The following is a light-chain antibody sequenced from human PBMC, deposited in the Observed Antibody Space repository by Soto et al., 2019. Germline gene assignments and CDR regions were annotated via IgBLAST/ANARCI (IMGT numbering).Light chain of an antibody. CDR3: QQYGSSPWT. J-gene: IGKJ1*01. Sequence: IVLTQSPATLSLSPWERATLSCRASQSVSSYLAWYQQKPGQAPRLLIYDASNRATGIPARFSGSGSGTDFTLTISRLEPEDSAVYYCQQYGSSPWTFGQGTKVDI. CDR2: DAS. CDR1: QSVSSY. V-gene: IGKV3-20*01.